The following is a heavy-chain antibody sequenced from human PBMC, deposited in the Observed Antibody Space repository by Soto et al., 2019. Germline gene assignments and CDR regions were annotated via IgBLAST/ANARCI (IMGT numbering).Heavy chain of an antibody. J-gene: IGHJ4*01. D-gene: IGHD5-12*01. V-gene: IGHV3-23*01. CDR1: GFTFTTFD. CDR3: AKGAWLDY. CDR2: VRGRDGST. Sequence: EVQLLESGGGLVQPGASLRLSCAASGFTFTTFDMSWARQAPGKGLEWVSVVRGRDGSTSYADSLKGRFTISKDSFKNTMSRKMNSLRAEDTALDDGAKGAWLDYWGHGTLVTVSS.